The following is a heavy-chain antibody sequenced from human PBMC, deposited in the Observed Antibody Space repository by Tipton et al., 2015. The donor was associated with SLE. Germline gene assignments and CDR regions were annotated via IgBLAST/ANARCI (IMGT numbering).Heavy chain of an antibody. CDR1: GGSFSGNY. CDR2: INHSGRI. Sequence: TLSLTCAVSGGSFSGNYLNWIRQSPGKGLEWIGDINHSGRIDYNPSLMSRVTISEATSKNQFSLTLTSVTAADTGVYYCARGVAIYWITYYDYYMDVWGKGTTVTVSS. J-gene: IGHJ6*03. D-gene: IGHD2-2*03. CDR3: ARGVAIYWITYYDYYMDV. V-gene: IGHV4-34*01.